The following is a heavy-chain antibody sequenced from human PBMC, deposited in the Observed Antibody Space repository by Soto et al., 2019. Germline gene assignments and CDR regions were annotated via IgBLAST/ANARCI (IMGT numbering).Heavy chain of an antibody. CDR1: VGSISSYY. CDR3: AREWTNSYGVFDY. J-gene: IGHJ4*02. Sequence: NPSESLSLTCTVSVGSISSYYWSWIRQPAGKGLEWTGRIYTSGSTNYNPSLKSRVTMSVDTSKNQFSLKLSSVTAADTAVYYCAREWTNSYGVFDYWGQGTLVTVSS. D-gene: IGHD5-18*01. V-gene: IGHV4-4*07. CDR2: IYTSGST.